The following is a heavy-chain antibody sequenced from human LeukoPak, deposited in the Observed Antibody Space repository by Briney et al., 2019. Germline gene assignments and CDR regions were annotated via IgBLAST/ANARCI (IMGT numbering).Heavy chain of an antibody. CDR1: GFTFRTYA. D-gene: IGHD4-17*01. V-gene: IGHV3-23*01. Sequence: PGGSLRLSCAASGFTFRTYAMSWVRQAPGKGLEWVSGISDSGDGTYYAESVKGRFTISRDNSKNTLYLQMNSLRAEDTAVYYCAKSSTTVTTWGYFDYWGQGTLVTVSS. J-gene: IGHJ4*02. CDR3: AKSSTTVTTWGYFDY. CDR2: ISDSGDGT.